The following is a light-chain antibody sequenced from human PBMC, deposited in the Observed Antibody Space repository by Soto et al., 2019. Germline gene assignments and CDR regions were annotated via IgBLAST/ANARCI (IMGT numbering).Light chain of an antibody. CDR1: QNVSNW. CDR2: KAS. V-gene: IGKV1-5*03. CDR3: QQYSKEST. J-gene: IGKJ2*01. Sequence: DVEMTQSLSTLPTSIGDRVTINCRASQNVSNWLAWYQQKPGKAPKLLIYKASRLESGVPSRFSASGSGTDFTLTINSLQSDDFATYFCQQYSKESTFGQGTKLEIK.